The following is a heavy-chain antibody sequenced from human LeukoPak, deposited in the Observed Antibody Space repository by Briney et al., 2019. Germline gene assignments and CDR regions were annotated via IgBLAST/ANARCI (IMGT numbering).Heavy chain of an antibody. CDR2: IYTSGLT. CDR1: GGSISRYY. J-gene: IGHJ6*02. Sequence: SETLSLTCTVSGGSISRYYWSWIRQPAGKGLESIGRIYTSGLTNYNPSLKSRVTMSVDTSKNQFSLKLNSMTAADTAVYYCARDIDYYYGMDVWGQGTTVTVSS. D-gene: IGHD1-26*01. V-gene: IGHV4-4*07. CDR3: ARDIDYYYGMDV.